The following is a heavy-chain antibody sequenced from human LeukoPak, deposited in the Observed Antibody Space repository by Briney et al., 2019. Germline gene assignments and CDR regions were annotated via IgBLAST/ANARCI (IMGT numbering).Heavy chain of an antibody. D-gene: IGHD4-17*01. Sequence: GGSLRLSCAASGFTFSSYGMHWVRQAPGKGLEWVAFIRYDGSNKFYADSVKARFTISRDNSENTVHLQMNSLRVEDTALYYCSKEAGQDYGALDAFDVWGQGTMVTVSS. J-gene: IGHJ3*01. CDR3: SKEAGQDYGALDAFDV. CDR2: IRYDGSNK. CDR1: GFTFSSYG. V-gene: IGHV3-30*02.